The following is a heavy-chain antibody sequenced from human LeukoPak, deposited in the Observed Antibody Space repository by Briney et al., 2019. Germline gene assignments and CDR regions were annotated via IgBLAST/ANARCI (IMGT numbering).Heavy chain of an antibody. CDR1: GGSISSSSYY. D-gene: IGHD6-25*01. V-gene: IGHV4-39*07. Sequence: SETLSLTCTVSGGSISSSSYYWGWIRQPPGKGLEWIGSIYYSGSTYYNPSLKSRVTISVDKSKNQFSLKLSSVTAADTAMYYCARRSNSGLDYWGQGTLVTVSS. J-gene: IGHJ4*02. CDR2: IYYSGST. CDR3: ARRSNSGLDY.